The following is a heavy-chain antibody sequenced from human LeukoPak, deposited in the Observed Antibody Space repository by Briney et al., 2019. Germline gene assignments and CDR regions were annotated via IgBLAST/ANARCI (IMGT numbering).Heavy chain of an antibody. CDR3: ASGPESCYFDY. V-gene: IGHV4-59*01. CDR1: GCHIRSYY. CDR2: VYYSGHT. Sequence: SETLSLTCSVSGCHIRSYYYSWIRQPPGKELDWIGYVYYSGHTNYHPSLKRRVTISLDTSKNHLSLKMTSVTVADTAMYYCASGPESCYFDYWGQGALVTVSS. J-gene: IGHJ4*02.